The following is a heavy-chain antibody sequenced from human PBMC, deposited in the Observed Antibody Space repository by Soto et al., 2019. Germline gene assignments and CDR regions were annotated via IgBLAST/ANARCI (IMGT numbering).Heavy chain of an antibody. V-gene: IGHV4-59*01. CDR2: ISYSGKT. J-gene: IGHJ4*02. Sequence: QVQLHESGPGLVKPSETLSLTCTVSGGSINSDYWSWIRQPPGKGLDWIAYISYSGKTNYNPSLRSRVNISIDMSKHQFSLKLSSVTAAETAVYSCARVRGLGESSRDFDHWGQGILVTVSS. D-gene: IGHD3-16*01. CDR1: GGSINSDY. CDR3: ARVRGLGESSRDFDH.